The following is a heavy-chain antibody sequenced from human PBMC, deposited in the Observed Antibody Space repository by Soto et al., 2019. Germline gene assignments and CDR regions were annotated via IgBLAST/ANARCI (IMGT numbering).Heavy chain of an antibody. V-gene: IGHV3-30*04. Sequence: QVQLVESGGGMVQPGRSLRLSCAASGLSLSNSAMHWVRQAPGKGLEWVSFISSDGRKKYYTDSVKGRFTISRDTSKNTLFLQMNSLRADDTAVFYCARENTGYGDFDYWGQGTLVTVSS. D-gene: IGHD5-12*01. CDR1: GLSLSNSA. CDR3: ARENTGYGDFDY. J-gene: IGHJ4*02. CDR2: ISSDGRKK.